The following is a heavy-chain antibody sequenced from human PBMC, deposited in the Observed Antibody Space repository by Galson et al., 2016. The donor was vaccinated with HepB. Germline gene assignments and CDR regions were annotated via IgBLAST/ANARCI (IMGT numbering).Heavy chain of an antibody. V-gene: IGHV3-30-3*01. CDR3: ARDGWFGELLGGLDN. CDR2: ISHDGTRN. J-gene: IGHJ3*02. D-gene: IGHD3-10*01. CDR1: GFIFSSYA. Sequence: LRLSCAASGFIFSSYALHWVRQAPGKGLEWVAVISHDGTRNYHADAVKGRFTISRDKSKNTVYLQMNSLRSEDTAVYYCARDGWFGELLGGLDNWGQGTMVIVS.